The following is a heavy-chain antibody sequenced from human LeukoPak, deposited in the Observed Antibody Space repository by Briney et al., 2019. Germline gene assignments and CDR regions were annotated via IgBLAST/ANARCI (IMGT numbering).Heavy chain of an antibody. V-gene: IGHV3-30*18. J-gene: IGHJ4*02. D-gene: IGHD5-24*01. Sequence: GGSLRLSCAASGLTFSSYGMHWVRQAPGKGLEWVAVISYDGSNKYYADSVKGRFTISRDNSKNTLYLQMNSLRAEDTAVYYCANTPRDGYRFDYWGQGTLVTVSS. CDR1: GLTFSSYG. CDR3: ANTPRDGYRFDY. CDR2: ISYDGSNK.